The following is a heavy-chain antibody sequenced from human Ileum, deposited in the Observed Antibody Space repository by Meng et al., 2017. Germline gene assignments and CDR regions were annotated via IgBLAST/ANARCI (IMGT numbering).Heavy chain of an antibody. J-gene: IGHJ4*02. CDR2: INGDSDNT. CDR1: GYIFAEYA. CDR3: GRDRGELNY. V-gene: IGHV1-3*01. Sequence: QVQLWQSAADVDKPGASVNVSSKTVGYIFAEYAMHWVRQAPGQGLELIGWINGDSDNTKDAQKFQGRVTIIRYTLASTFYMQLNSLRSEEPAVYDRGRDRGELNYWGQGTLVTVSS. D-gene: IGHD1-7*01.